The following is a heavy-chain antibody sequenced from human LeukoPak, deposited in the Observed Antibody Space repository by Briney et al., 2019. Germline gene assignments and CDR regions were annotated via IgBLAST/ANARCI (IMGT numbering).Heavy chain of an antibody. J-gene: IGHJ4*02. CDR2: TYYNSKWYN. V-gene: IGHV6-1*01. Sequence: SQTLSLTCAISGDSVSSNSAAWNWIRQSPPRGLEWLGRTYYNSKWYNDYAVSLKSRITINPDTSKNQFSLQLNSVTPEDTAVYYCAKDSGWRFDHWGQGTLVTVTS. CDR3: AKDSGWRFDH. CDR1: GDSVSSNSAA. D-gene: IGHD6-19*01.